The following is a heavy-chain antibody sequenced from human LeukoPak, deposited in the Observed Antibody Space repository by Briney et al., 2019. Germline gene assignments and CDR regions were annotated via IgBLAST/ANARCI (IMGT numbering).Heavy chain of an antibody. CDR2: ISAYNGNT. J-gene: IGHJ4*02. Sequence: VASVKVSCKASGYTFTSYGISWVRQAPGQGLEWMGWISAYNGNTNYAQKLQGRVTMTTDTSTSTAYMELRSLRSDDTTVYYCARDGCSSTSCFFDYSGQGTLVTVSS. V-gene: IGHV1-18*01. CDR1: GYTFTSYG. CDR3: ARDGCSSTSCFFDY. D-gene: IGHD2-2*01.